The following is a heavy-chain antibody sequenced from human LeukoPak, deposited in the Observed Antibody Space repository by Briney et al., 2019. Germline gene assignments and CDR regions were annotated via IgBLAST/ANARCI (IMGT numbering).Heavy chain of an antibody. Sequence: ASVKVSCKASGYTFTSYAMNWVRQAPGQGLEWMGWINTNTGNPTYAQGFTGRFVFSLGTSVSTAYLQISSLKAEDTAAYYCARVGYFDWLLSPYFDYWGQGTLVTVSS. CDR3: ARVGYFDWLLSPYFDY. D-gene: IGHD3-9*01. CDR1: GYTFTSYA. CDR2: INTNTGNP. J-gene: IGHJ4*02. V-gene: IGHV7-4-1*02.